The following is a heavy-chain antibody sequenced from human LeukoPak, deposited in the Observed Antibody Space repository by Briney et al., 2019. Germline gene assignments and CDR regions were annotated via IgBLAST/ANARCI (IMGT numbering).Heavy chain of an antibody. Sequence: GGSLRLSCAASGFTFSSYSMNWVRQAPGKGLEWVSSISSSSSYIYYADSVKGRFTISRDNAKNSLYLQMNSLRAEDTAVYYCARDRGWDIAMVLDYWGQGTLVTVSS. J-gene: IGHJ4*02. CDR1: GFTFSSYS. V-gene: IGHV3-21*01. CDR2: ISSSSSYI. D-gene: IGHD5-18*01. CDR3: ARDRGWDIAMVLDY.